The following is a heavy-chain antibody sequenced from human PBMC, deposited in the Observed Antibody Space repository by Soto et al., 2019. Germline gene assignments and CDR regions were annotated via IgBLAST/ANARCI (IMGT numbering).Heavy chain of an antibody. Sequence: TLSLTCSVSGGSSSSGGYYWGWLRQHAGTGLEWIGYVHHSGTTFYKSSLRSRVSMSIDTSKNHFSLNLTSVTAADTAIYYCARHAFDTSMVFDYWGRGSLVTLCS. D-gene: IGHD5-18*01. CDR1: GGSSSSGGYY. CDR3: ARHAFDTSMVFDY. V-gene: IGHV4-31*03. CDR2: VHHSGTT. J-gene: IGHJ4*02.